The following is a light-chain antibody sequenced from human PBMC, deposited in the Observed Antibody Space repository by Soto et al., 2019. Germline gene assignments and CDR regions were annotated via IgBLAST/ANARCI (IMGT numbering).Light chain of an antibody. Sequence: QLVLTQPPSVSGAPGQRVTISCTGSSSNIGAGYDVHWYQQLPGTAPKLLIYGNSNRPSGVPDRFSGSKSVTSASLAITGLKAEDEADYYCQSYDSSLSGSWVFGGGTQLTVL. J-gene: IGLJ3*02. CDR2: GNS. CDR3: QSYDSSLSGSWV. V-gene: IGLV1-40*01. CDR1: SSNIGAGYD.